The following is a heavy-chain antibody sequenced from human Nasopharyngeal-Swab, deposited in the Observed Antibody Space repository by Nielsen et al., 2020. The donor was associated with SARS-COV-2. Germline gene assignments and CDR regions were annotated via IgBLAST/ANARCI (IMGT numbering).Heavy chain of an antibody. Sequence: SETLSLTCTVSGASISSSDDYWGWIRQTPGKGLEWIVSTYRSGSASAYYNPSLKSRVTISIVPSKNLFSLNLKSVTAADTAVYYCSRIIRRRGWHGHVDYWGQGTVVTGSS. CDR3: SRIIRRRGWHGHVDY. V-gene: IGHV4-39*07. CDR1: GASISSSDDY. J-gene: IGHJ4*02. CDR2: TYRSGSASA. D-gene: IGHD6-19*01.